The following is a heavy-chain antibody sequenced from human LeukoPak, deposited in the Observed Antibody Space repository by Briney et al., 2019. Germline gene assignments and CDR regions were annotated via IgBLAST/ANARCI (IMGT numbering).Heavy chain of an antibody. Sequence: SETLSLTCTVSGGSFSGYYWSWIRQPPGKGLEWIGEINHSGSTNYNPSLKSRVTISVDTSKNQFSLKLSSVTAADTAVYYCASRDNWNINWFDPWGQGTLVTVSS. D-gene: IGHD1/OR15-1a*01. V-gene: IGHV4-34*01. CDR2: INHSGST. CDR1: GGSFSGYY. CDR3: ASRDNWNINWFDP. J-gene: IGHJ5*02.